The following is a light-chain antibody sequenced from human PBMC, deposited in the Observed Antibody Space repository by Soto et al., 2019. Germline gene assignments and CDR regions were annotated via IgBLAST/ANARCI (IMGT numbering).Light chain of an antibody. V-gene: IGLV2-14*01. Sequence: QSALTQPASVFGSPGQSITISCTGTSSDVGGYNYVSWYQQHPGKAPKLMIYDVSNRPSGVSNRFSGSKSGNTASLTISGLQAEDEADYYCSSYTTSSTLVVFGGGTKLTVL. CDR2: DVS. CDR3: SSYTTSSTLVV. J-gene: IGLJ2*01. CDR1: SSDVGGYNY.